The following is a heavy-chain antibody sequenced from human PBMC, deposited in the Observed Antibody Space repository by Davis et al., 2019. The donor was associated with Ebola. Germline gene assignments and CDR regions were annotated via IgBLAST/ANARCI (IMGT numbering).Heavy chain of an antibody. Sequence: ASVKVSCKASGYTFTDSYIHWVRQAPGQGLEYMGWINPNNGDTYYAPKFQGRVTLTRDTSISTAFMELSRLTSDDTAVYYCARDKPSGSYSSDYWGQGTLVTVSS. CDR3: ARDKPSGSYSSDY. CDR1: GYTFTDSY. J-gene: IGHJ4*02. CDR2: INPNNGDT. D-gene: IGHD1-26*01. V-gene: IGHV1-2*02.